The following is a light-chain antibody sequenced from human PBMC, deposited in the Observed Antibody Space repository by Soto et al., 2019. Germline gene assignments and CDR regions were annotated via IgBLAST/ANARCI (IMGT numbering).Light chain of an antibody. CDR3: SSYTTGSTSVV. V-gene: IGLV2-14*01. Sequence: QSVLTQPASVSGSPGQSITISCTGTSSDVGGYNFVSWYQQYPGKAPKLMIYEVNNRPSGVSNRFSGSKSGNTASLTISGVQAEYEAEYYCSSYTTGSTSVVFGGGTKLTVL. CDR1: SSDVGGYNF. J-gene: IGLJ2*01. CDR2: EVN.